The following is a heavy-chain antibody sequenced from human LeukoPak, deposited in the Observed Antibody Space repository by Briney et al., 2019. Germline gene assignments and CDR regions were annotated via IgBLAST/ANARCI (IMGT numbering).Heavy chain of an antibody. J-gene: IGHJ4*02. Sequence: GGSLRLSCTASGFTFSGYSMNWIRQAPGKGLEWVSSFGTRSTSIYHAGTVKGRFAISRDNAKDSLYLQMNSLRAEDTAVYYCAREESSRFDYWGQGTLVTVSS. CDR1: GFTFSGYS. CDR3: AREESSRFDY. D-gene: IGHD6-19*01. CDR2: FGTRSTSI. V-gene: IGHV3-21*01.